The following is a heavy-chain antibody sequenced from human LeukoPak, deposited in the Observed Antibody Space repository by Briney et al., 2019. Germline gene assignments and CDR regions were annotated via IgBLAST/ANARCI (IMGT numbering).Heavy chain of an antibody. D-gene: IGHD6-13*01. CDR1: GGTFSSYA. Sequence: ASVKVSCKASGGTFSSYAISWVRQAPGQGLEWMGGIIPIFGTANYAQKFQGRVTITTDQSTSTAYMELSSQRSEDTAVYYCARDFRHGIAAAGTGWFDPWGQGTLVTVSS. CDR2: IIPIFGTA. V-gene: IGHV1-69*05. J-gene: IGHJ5*02. CDR3: ARDFRHGIAAAGTGWFDP.